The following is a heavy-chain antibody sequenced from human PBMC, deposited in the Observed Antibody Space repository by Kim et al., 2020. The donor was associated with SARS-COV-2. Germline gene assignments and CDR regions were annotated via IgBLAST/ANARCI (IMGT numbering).Heavy chain of an antibody. CDR1: GGSISSGGYY. D-gene: IGHD2-15*01. CDR2: IYYSGST. Sequence: SETLSLTCTVSGGSISSGGYYWSWIRQHPGKGLEWIGYIYYSGSTYYNPSLKSRVTISVDTSKNQFSLKLSSVTAADTAVYYCAREVKVTPGDHAFDIWGQGTMVTVSS. V-gene: IGHV4-31*03. CDR3: AREVKVTPGDHAFDI. J-gene: IGHJ3*02.